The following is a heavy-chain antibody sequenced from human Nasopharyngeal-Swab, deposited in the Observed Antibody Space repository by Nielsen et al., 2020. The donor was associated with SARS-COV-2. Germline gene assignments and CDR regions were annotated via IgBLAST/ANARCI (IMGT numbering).Heavy chain of an antibody. V-gene: IGHV3-48*04. J-gene: IGHJ4*02. CDR2: ISSSSSTI. D-gene: IGHD6-13*01. CDR3: ARDLNPSYSRAFDY. Sequence: VRQAPGKGLEWVSHISSSSSTIYYTDSVKGRFTISRDNAKNSLYLQMNSLRAEDTAVYYCARDLNPSYSRAFDYWGRGTLVTVSS.